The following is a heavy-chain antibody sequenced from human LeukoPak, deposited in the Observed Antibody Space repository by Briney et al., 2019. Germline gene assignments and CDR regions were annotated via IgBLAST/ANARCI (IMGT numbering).Heavy chain of an antibody. CDR3: ARDYDSELDY. CDR2: IDPNSGDT. D-gene: IGHD3-3*01. Sequence: ASVKVSCKASGYPFTGYYMHWVRQAPGQELEWMGWIDPNSGDTSYAQNLQGRVTMTRGTSINTAYMEVNRLTFDDTAMYYCARDYDSELDYWGQGTLVTVSS. V-gene: IGHV1-2*02. J-gene: IGHJ4*02. CDR1: GYPFTGYY.